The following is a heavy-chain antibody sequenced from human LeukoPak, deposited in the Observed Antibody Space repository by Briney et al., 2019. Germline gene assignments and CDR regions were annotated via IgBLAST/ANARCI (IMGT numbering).Heavy chain of an antibody. CDR3: ARGGYGSGNYYPS. CDR1: GFTVNSNF. V-gene: IGHV3-66*01. Sequence: PGGSLRLSCAVSGFTVNSNFMSWVRQASGKGLEWLSVIYSGGSTDYADSVKGRFTISRDNSKNTLYLQMNSLRAEDTAVYYCARGGYGSGNYYPSWGQGTLVTVSS. J-gene: IGHJ5*02. D-gene: IGHD3-10*01. CDR2: IYSGGST.